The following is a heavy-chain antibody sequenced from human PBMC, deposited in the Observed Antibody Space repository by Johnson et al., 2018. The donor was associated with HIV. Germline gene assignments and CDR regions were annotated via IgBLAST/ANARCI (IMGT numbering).Heavy chain of an antibody. J-gene: IGHJ3*02. CDR2: ISYDGSNK. Sequence: QVRLVESGGGVVQSGRSLRLSCAASGFTFSNYGMHWVRQAPGKGLEWVAVISYDGSNKYQADSVKGRFTISRDNSKNTLYLQMNSLRAEDTAVYYCAKDFGYPRPRDAFDIWGQGTMVTVSS. D-gene: IGHD5-12*01. V-gene: IGHV3-30*18. CDR3: AKDFGYPRPRDAFDI. CDR1: GFTFSNYG.